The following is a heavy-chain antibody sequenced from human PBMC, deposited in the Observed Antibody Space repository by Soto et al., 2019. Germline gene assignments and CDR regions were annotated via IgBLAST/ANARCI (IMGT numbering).Heavy chain of an antibody. CDR1: GFGFSTYT. J-gene: IGHJ4*02. V-gene: IGHV3-48*02. CDR2: ISSSSATT. D-gene: IGHD3-22*01. Sequence: EVQLVESGGGLVQPGGSLRLSCAASGFGFSTYTMTWVRQAPGKGLEWVSYISSSSATTHYTDSVKGRFTISRDNAENSLYLQMDGLQDEDTAAYYCARDSGGIVIAMTAFDYWGQGTLVTVSS. CDR3: ARDSGGIVIAMTAFDY.